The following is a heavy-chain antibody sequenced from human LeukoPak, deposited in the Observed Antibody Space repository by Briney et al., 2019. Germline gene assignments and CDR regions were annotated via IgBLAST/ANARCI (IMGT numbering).Heavy chain of an antibody. CDR1: GFTFSSYS. CDR2: ISSSSSTI. D-gene: IGHD4-11*01. J-gene: IGHJ4*02. Sequence: GGSLRLSCAASGFTFSSYSMNWVRQAPGKGLEWVSSISSSSSTIYYADSVKGRFTISRDNAKNLLYLQMNSLRAEDTAVYYCARERWDYSIDYWGQGTLVTVSS. V-gene: IGHV3-48*01. CDR3: ARERWDYSIDY.